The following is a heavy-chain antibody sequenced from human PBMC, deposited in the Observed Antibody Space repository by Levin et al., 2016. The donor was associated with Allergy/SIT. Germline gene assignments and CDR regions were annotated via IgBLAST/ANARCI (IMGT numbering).Heavy chain of an antibody. CDR2: VSLDGSSQ. CDR1: GFTFNTHA. CDR3: AKGSGTGYYLAAENPQH. V-gene: IGHV3-30-3*01. D-gene: IGHD6-25*01. J-gene: IGHJ1*01. Sequence: LSLTCAASGFTFNTHAMHWVRQAPGKGLQWVAVVSLDGSSQYYTDSVKGRFTISRDNSNNTLFLQMNSLRPEDTAIYYCAKGSGTGYYLAAENPQHWGQGTLVTVSP.